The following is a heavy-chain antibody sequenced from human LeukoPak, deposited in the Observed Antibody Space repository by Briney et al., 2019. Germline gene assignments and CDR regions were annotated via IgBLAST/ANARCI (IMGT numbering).Heavy chain of an antibody. Sequence: GGSLRLSCGASGFTFSSYGMHWVRQGPGKGLEWVAFIRHDGSKKYHADSVKGRFTISRDNSKNTLYLQMNSLRAEDTAVYYCAKSDTAIEYLDYWGQGTLVTVSS. CDR1: GFTFSSYG. CDR2: IRHDGSKK. J-gene: IGHJ4*02. CDR3: AKSDTAIEYLDY. V-gene: IGHV3-30*02. D-gene: IGHD5-18*01.